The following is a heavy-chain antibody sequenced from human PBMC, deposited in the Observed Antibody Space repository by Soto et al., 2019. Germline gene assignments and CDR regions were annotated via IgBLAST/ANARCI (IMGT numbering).Heavy chain of an antibody. V-gene: IGHV1-18*01. CDR2: ISAYNGNT. CDR3: ARGDLWFGELLNNWFDP. Sequence: AASVKVSCKASGYTFTSYGISWVRQAPGQGLEWMGWISAYNGNTNYAQKLQGRVTMTTDTSTSTAYMELRSLRSDDTAVYYCARGDLWFGELLNNWFDPWGQGTLVTVSS. D-gene: IGHD3-10*01. J-gene: IGHJ5*02. CDR1: GYTFTSYG.